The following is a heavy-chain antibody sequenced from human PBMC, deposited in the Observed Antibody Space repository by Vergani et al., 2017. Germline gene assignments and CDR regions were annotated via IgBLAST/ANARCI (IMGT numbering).Heavy chain of an antibody. V-gene: IGHV4-39*01. CDR1: GASIVGSNFY. Sequence: QLQLQESGPGPVQPSETLSLTCTVSGASIVGSNFYWGWIRQSPGKGMEWIGNIYYSGTSYFNPSLKSRVTISVDSPKNQISMKLTPVTASDTAVYYCVRLQLERRGSDGAFDIWGPGTLVTVSS. D-gene: IGHD1-1*01. J-gene: IGHJ3*02. CDR3: VRLQLERRGSDGAFDI. CDR2: IYYSGTS.